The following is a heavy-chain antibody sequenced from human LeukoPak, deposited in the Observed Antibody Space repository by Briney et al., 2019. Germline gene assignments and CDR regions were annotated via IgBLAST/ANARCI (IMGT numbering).Heavy chain of an antibody. CDR3: AKSYGDYVPFDY. J-gene: IGHJ4*02. D-gene: IGHD4-17*01. V-gene: IGHV3-30*18. CDR1: GFTLSSYG. CDR2: ISFDGSDK. Sequence: GGSLRLSCAASGFTLSSYGMHWVRQAPGKGLEWVAVISFDGSDKYFADSVKGLFTISRDKSKNTLYLQMNSLRTEDTAVYYCAKSYGDYVPFDYWGQGTLVTVSS.